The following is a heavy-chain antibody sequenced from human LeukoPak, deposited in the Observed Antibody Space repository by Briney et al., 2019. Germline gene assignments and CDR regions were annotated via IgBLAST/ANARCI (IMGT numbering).Heavy chain of an antibody. Sequence: GGSLKISCKGSGYSFTSYWIGWVRQMPGKGLEWMGIIYPGDSDTRYSPSFQGQVTISADKSISTAYLQWSSLKASDTAMYYCARRLSIVGADYGMDVWGQGTTVTVSS. CDR1: GYSFTSYW. CDR2: IYPGDSDT. D-gene: IGHD1-26*01. CDR3: ARRLSIVGADYGMDV. V-gene: IGHV5-51*01. J-gene: IGHJ6*02.